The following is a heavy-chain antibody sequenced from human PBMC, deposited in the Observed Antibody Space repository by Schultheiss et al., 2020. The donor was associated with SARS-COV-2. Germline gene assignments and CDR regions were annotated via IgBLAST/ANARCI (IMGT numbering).Heavy chain of an antibody. CDR2: MYDSGTT. Sequence: SETLSLTCTVSGGSINSHYWTWLRQPPGKGLEWIAYMYDSGTTNYNPSLKSRVIISVDTSKNQFSLKLNSVTAVDAAIYYCARVYPLSSAGYYFDYWGHGVLVTVSS. CDR1: GGSINSHY. J-gene: IGHJ4*01. V-gene: IGHV4-59*11. CDR3: ARVYPLSSAGYYFDY. D-gene: IGHD6-13*01.